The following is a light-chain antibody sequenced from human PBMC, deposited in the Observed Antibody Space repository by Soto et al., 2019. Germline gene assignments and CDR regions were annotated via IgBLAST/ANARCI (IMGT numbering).Light chain of an antibody. V-gene: IGLV7-46*01. CDR1: TGAVTTDHF. Sequence: QAVVTQEPSLTVSPGGTVTLTCGSSTGAVTTDHFPYWFHQKPGQAPRTLIYDTFHKHSWTPARFSGSLLGGKAALTLSGAKPEDEDESYCLIGISLTHWVIGVGTKLTVL. J-gene: IGLJ3*02. CDR2: DTF. CDR3: LIGISLTHWV.